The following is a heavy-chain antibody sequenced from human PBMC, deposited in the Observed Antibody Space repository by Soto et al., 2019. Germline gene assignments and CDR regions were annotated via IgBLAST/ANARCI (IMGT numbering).Heavy chain of an antibody. D-gene: IGHD5-18*01. CDR2: ISAYNGNT. V-gene: IGHV1-18*01. J-gene: IGHJ6*02. CDR1: GYTFTSYG. Sequence: QVKLVQSGAEVKKPGASVKVSCKASGYTFTSYGISWVRQAPGQGLEWMGWISAYNGNTNYSQKHQGRVTMTTDTSTSTAYMELRSLRSDDTAVYYCARDGGYSYGYVAWYYGMAVWGHGTTVTVSS. CDR3: ARDGGYSYGYVAWYYGMAV.